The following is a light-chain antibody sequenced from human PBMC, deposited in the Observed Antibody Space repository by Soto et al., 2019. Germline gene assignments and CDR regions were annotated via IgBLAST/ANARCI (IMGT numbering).Light chain of an antibody. J-gene: IGKJ1*01. CDR2: AAS. CDR3: QVSGSAWR. V-gene: IGKV1-39*01. CDR1: RSISTY. Sequence: DIQMTQSPSSLSASVGDRVTITCRASRSISTYLNWYQQKPGKAPNLLIYAASTLQSGVPSRFSGSGSGTDFTLTISSLQAEDGATYYCQVSGSAWRVGQGTKVELK.